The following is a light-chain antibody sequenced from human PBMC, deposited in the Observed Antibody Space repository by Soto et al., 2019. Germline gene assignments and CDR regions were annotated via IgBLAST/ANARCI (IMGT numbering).Light chain of an antibody. Sequence: EIVMTQSPVTLSVSPGERATLSCRASQSVSSDLAWYQQKPGQAPRLLIYDTSPRATGIAARFSGSGSGTEFTLTITSLQSEDFAVSYCQQYNNWPQYTFGQGTKLEIK. CDR3: QQYNNWPQYT. J-gene: IGKJ2*01. V-gene: IGKV3-15*01. CDR2: DTS. CDR1: QSVSSD.